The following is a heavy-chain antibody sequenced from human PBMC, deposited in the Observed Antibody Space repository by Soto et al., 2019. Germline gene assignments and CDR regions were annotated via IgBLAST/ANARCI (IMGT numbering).Heavy chain of an antibody. D-gene: IGHD6-13*01. CDR1: GYTFTGYY. CDR2: INPNSGGT. CDR3: ASRFSAAAGTPNYYYYGMDV. Sequence: ASVKVSCKASGYTFTGYYMHWVRQAPGQGLEWMGWINPNSGGTNYAQKFQGRVTMTRDTPISTAYMELSRLRSDDAAVYYCASRFSAAAGTPNYYYYGMDVWGQGTTVTVSS. J-gene: IGHJ6*02. V-gene: IGHV1-2*02.